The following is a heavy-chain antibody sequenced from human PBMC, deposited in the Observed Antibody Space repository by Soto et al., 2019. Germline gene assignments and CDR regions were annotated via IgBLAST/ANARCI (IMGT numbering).Heavy chain of an antibody. V-gene: IGHV3-30*18. Sequence: QEQLVESGGGVVLPGRSLRLSCAASGFTFNTFGMHWVRQAPGKGLEWVAVISYDGSDKYYSDSVRGRFTISRDNSINTLYLHMNSLRTEDTAVYYCAKSPNFYCSSYHCYKYYFDYWGQGTLVTVSS. J-gene: IGHJ4*02. CDR3: AKSPNFYCSSYHCYKYYFDY. D-gene: IGHD2-2*01. CDR1: GFTFNTFG. CDR2: ISYDGSDK.